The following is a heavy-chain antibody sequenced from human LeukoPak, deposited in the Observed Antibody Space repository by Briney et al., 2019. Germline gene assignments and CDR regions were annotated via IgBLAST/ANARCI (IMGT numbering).Heavy chain of an antibody. CDR1: GETFNDQY. J-gene: IGHJ4*02. D-gene: IGHD3-10*01. V-gene: IGHV4-34*01. CDR2: IRHGGST. CDR3: SRGVVRGVIDH. Sequence: PSETLSLTCAVSGETFNDQYWSWIRQPPGKALEWIGEIRHGGSTNYHPSFKSRLTTSVDTSRNQFSLHLRSVTAADTAVYYSSRGVVRGVIDHWGQGTLVTVSS.